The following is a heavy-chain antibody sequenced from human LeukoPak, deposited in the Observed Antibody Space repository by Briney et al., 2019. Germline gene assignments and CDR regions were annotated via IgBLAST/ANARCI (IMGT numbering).Heavy chain of an antibody. CDR2: IYTSGST. CDR1: GGSFSGYY. CDR3: ARDRYYYDSSGSV. V-gene: IGHV4-59*10. Sequence: SETLSLTCAVYGGSFSGYYWSWIRQPAGKGLEWIGRIYTSGSTNYNPPLKSRVTISVDTSKNQFSLKLSSVTAADTAVYYCARDRYYYDSSGSVWGQGTLVTVSS. J-gene: IGHJ4*02. D-gene: IGHD3-22*01.